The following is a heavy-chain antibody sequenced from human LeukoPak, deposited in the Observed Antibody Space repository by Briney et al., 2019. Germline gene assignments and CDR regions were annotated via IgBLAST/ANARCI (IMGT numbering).Heavy chain of an antibody. V-gene: IGHV4-34*01. Sequence: PPETLSLTCAVYGGSFSGYYWSWIRQPPGKGLEWIGEINHSGSTNYNPSLKSRVTISVDTSKNQFSLKLSSVTAADTAVYYCARHDPWSHRNWFDPWGQGTLVTVSS. CDR1: GGSFSGYY. J-gene: IGHJ5*02. D-gene: IGHD1-14*01. CDR3: ARHDPWSHRNWFDP. CDR2: INHSGST.